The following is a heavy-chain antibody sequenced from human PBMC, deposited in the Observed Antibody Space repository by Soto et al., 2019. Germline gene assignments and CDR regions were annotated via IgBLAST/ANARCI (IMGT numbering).Heavy chain of an antibody. CDR3: AKVSRKGSAIDFDY. CDR2: VNLNNGDT. CDR1: GYTFSNYD. V-gene: IGHV1-8*01. Sequence: ELKKPGASVKVSCKASGYTFSNYDMNWVRQATGQGPEWIGWVNLNNGDTGYAQKFQGQVTLTTDISTTTAYMELTSLRSEDTAIYYCAKVSRKGSAIDFDYWGQGTLITVSS. J-gene: IGHJ4*02. D-gene: IGHD3-10*01.